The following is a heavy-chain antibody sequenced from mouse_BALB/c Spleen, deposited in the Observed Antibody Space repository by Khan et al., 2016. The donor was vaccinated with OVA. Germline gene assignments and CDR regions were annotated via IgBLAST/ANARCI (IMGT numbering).Heavy chain of an antibody. Sequence: VQLKESGPGLVKPSQSLSLTCTVTGYSITSDYARNWIRQFPGNKLEWMGYISYSGNTKYNPSLKSRISITRDTSENQFFLQLNSVTIEDTATYYCARIYGGDFDYWGQGTTLTVSS. CDR1: GYSITSDYA. V-gene: IGHV3-2*02. CDR2: ISYSGNT. J-gene: IGHJ2*01. D-gene: IGHD1-1*01. CDR3: ARIYGGDFDY.